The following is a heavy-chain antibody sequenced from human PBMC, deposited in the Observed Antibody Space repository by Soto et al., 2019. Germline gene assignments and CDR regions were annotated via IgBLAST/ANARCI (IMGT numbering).Heavy chain of an antibody. CDR1: GYTFSDFD. D-gene: IGHD3-10*01. CDR3: ARGTTFNYTGFDG. V-gene: IGHV1-8*01. CDR2: MNAKSGAT. Sequence: QAHLEQSGAEVKRPGASVKVSFKASGYTFSDFDINWLRQASGQGPEWMGGMNAKSGATFFAQRFQGKFNVTWDTALRTAYMEVGNLTSDDTAMYYCARGTTFNYTGFDGWGQWTTVSVSS. J-gene: IGHJ6*02.